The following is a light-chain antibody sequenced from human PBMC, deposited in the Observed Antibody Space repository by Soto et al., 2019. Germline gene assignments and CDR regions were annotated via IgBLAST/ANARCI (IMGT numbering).Light chain of an antibody. CDR3: MQALQSLT. V-gene: IGKV2-28*01. Sequence: EIVMTQSPLTLPVPPGEPASISCGSSPSLPYNNTYNYLDWYVQKPGHSPQLLIYFGSNRAPGVPDRLSGSGSGTDFTLKINRLEAEDVGTYYCMQALQSLTFGQGTRLEIK. J-gene: IGKJ5*01. CDR1: PSLPYNNTYNY. CDR2: FGS.